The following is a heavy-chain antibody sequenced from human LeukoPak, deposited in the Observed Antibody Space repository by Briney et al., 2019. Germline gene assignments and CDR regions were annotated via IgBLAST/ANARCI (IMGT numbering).Heavy chain of an antibody. V-gene: IGHV3-23*01. CDR3: ARGSREWIQLWSDFDY. Sequence: GGSLRLSCSGSGFTFSNYVMSWVRQAPGKGLEWVSCVSGSGGRGATYYTDSVKGRFTISRDNAKNTMYLQMNSLRAEDTAVYYCARGSREWIQLWSDFDYWGQGTLVTVSS. J-gene: IGHJ4*02. D-gene: IGHD5-18*01. CDR2: VSGSGGRGAT. CDR1: GFTFSNYV.